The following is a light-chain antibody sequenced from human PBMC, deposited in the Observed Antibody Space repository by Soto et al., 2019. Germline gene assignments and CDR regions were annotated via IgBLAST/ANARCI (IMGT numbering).Light chain of an antibody. CDR3: QSYDSSLSCWV. CDR1: SSNIGAGYD. Sequence: QSVLTQPPSVSGAPGQRVTISCTGSSSNIGAGYDVHWYQQLPGTAPKLLIYGNSNRPSGVPDRFSGSKSGTSASLAIPGVQAEAEADYYCQSYDSSLSCWVFGGGTKVTVL. J-gene: IGLJ3*02. CDR2: GNS. V-gene: IGLV1-40*01.